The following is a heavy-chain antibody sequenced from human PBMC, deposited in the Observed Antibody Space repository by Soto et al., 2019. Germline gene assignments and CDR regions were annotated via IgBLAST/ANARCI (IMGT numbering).Heavy chain of an antibody. J-gene: IGHJ6*03. CDR3: TTAPAPYYYYYMDV. CDR2: IKSKTDGGTT. V-gene: IGHV3-15*01. Sequence: GGSLRLSCAASGFTFSNAWMSWVRQAPGKGLEWVGRIKSKTDGGTTDYAAPVKGRFTISRDDSKNTLYLQMNSLKTEDTAVYYCTTAPAPYYYYYMDVWGKGTTVTVSS. CDR1: GFTFSNAW.